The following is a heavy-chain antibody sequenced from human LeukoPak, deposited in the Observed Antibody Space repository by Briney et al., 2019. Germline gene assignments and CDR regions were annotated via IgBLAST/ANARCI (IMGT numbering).Heavy chain of an antibody. D-gene: IGHD3-3*01. V-gene: IGHV1-8*01. CDR3: ARDPSYYDFWSGYYTPHWRAYGMDV. J-gene: IGHJ6*02. CDR1: GYTFTSYD. Sequence: GASVKVSCKASGYTFTSYDINWVRQATGQGLEWMGWMSPNSGDTDYAKKFQGRVTMTRNTSISTAYMELSSLRSEDTAVYYCARDPSYYDFWSGYYTPHWRAYGMDVWGQGTTVTVSS. CDR2: MSPNSGDT.